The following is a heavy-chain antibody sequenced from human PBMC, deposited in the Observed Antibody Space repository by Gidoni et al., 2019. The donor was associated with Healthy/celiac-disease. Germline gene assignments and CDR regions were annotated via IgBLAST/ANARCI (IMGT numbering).Heavy chain of an antibody. CDR3: AAPSGPYYYYGMDV. J-gene: IGHJ6*02. CDR1: GFPVSSNY. V-gene: IGHV3-53*01. D-gene: IGHD6-25*01. CDR2: IYSGGST. Sequence: EVQLVESGGGLIQPGGSLRLSCAASGFPVSSNYMSWVRQAPGKGLEWVSVIYSGGSTYYADSVKGRFTISRDNSKNTLYLQMNSLRAEDTAVYYCAAPSGPYYYYGMDVWGQGTTVTVSS.